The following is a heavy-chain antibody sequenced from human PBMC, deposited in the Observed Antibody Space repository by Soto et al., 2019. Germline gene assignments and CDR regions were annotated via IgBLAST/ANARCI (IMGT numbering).Heavy chain of an antibody. D-gene: IGHD3-22*01. CDR3: AREEKVWRDRTYYYDSSGHYGVGYLDY. CDR1: GYTFTSYG. CDR2: ISAYNGNT. Sequence: ASVKVSCKASGYTFTSYGISWVRQAPGQGLEWMGWISAYNGNTNYAQKLQGRVTMTTDTSTSTAYMELRSLRSDDTAVYYCAREEKVWRDRTYYYDSSGHYGVGYLDYW. V-gene: IGHV1-18*01. J-gene: IGHJ4*01.